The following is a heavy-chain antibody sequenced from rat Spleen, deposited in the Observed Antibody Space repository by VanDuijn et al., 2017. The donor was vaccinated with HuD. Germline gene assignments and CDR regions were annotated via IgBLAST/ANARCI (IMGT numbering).Heavy chain of an antibody. CDR1: GFTFSGYW. CDR3: TRDRDDYPGRFAY. V-gene: IGHV5-31*01. D-gene: IGHD1-4*01. CDR2: INTGGST. Sequence: EVQLVESGGGLVHPGRSLKLSCAASGFTFSGYWMYWLRQAPGKGLEWISSINTGGSTYYPDSVKGRFTISRDNAKSTLYLQMNSLRSEDTATYYCTRDRDDYPGRFAYWGQGTLVTVSS. J-gene: IGHJ3*01.